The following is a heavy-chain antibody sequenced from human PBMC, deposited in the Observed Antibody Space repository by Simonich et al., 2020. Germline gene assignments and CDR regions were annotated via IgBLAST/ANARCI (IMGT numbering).Heavy chain of an antibody. CDR1: GGSFIGYY. CDR2: INHSGRT. V-gene: IGHV4-34*01. Sequence: QVQLQQWGAGLLKPSETLSLTCAVYGGSFIGYYWSWIRQPPGKGLEWIGEINHSGRTNDNPSIKSRVTRSVDQSKNQFSLKLSSVTAADTAVYYCARGLIGGSYYYWGQGTLVTVSS. J-gene: IGHJ4*02. CDR3: ARGLIGGSYYY. D-gene: IGHD1-26*01.